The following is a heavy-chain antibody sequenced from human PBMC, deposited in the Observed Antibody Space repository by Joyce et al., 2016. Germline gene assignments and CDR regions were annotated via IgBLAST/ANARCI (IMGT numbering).Heavy chain of an antibody. D-gene: IGHD2-2*02. Sequence: QLQLQESGPGLVKPSQTLSLTCTVSGGSVSSGDYYWTWIRQHPGKGLEWIGYIYNSGRAYYNPSLKGRLTLSLGTSKNQVSLKLSPVTAADTAVYFCARGCSSTTCYITAFDMWGQGTLVTVSS. J-gene: IGHJ3*02. CDR2: IYNSGRA. CDR3: ARGCSSTTCYITAFDM. V-gene: IGHV4-30-4*08. CDR1: GGSVSSGDYY.